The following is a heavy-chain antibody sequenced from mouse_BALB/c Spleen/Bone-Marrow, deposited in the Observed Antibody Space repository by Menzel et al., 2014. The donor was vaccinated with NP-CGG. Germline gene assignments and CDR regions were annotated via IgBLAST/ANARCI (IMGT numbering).Heavy chain of an antibody. D-gene: IGHD1-2*01. CDR3: AEITTAAYYVMDY. Sequence: EVQVVESGADLVKPGASVKLSCTASGFNIKDTYIHWVKQRPEQGLEWIGRIDPANGNTKYDPKFQGKATITADTSSNTPYLQLISLTSEDTAVYYCAEITTAAYYVMDYWGQGTSVTVSS. J-gene: IGHJ4*01. CDR2: IDPANGNT. CDR1: GFNIKDTY. V-gene: IGHV14-3*02.